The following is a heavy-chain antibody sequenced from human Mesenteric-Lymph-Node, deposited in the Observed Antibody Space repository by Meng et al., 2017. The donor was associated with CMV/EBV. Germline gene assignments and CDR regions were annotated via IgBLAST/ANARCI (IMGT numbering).Heavy chain of an antibody. CDR1: LGSISSGSYY. CDR3: ARTQWHVGYFDN. CDR2: IHYTGST. J-gene: IGHJ4*02. Sequence: SETLSLTCTLSLGSISSGSYYWGWLRQPPGKGLEWIGSIHYTGSTSYNPSLKTRVSISEDTSKNEFSLTLTSVTAAGTAVYYCARTQWHVGYFDNWGQGTLVTVSS. D-gene: IGHD6-19*01. V-gene: IGHV4-39*07.